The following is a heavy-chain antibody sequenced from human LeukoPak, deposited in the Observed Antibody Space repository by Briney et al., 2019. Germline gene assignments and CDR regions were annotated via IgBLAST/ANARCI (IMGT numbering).Heavy chain of an antibody. J-gene: IGHJ6*02. CDR2: ISSSRSYI. CDR3: ARDRLLFRDYYGMDV. Sequence: GGSLRLSCAASGFTFSSHSMSWVRQAPGKGLEWVSFISSSRSYIYYPDSVKGRFTISRDNAKSSLYLQMNSLRAEDTAVYYCARDRLLFRDYYGMDVWGQGTTVTVSS. CDR1: GFTFSSHS. V-gene: IGHV3-21*01. D-gene: IGHD2-21*01.